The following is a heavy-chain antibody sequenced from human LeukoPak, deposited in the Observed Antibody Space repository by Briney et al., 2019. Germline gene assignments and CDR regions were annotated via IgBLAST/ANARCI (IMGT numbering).Heavy chain of an antibody. CDR3: ARFGEDGDDMDV. J-gene: IGHJ6*03. CDR1: GGTFSSYA. CDR2: IIPILGIA. Sequence: ASVKVSCKASGGTFSSYAISWVRQAPGQGLEWMGRIIPILGIANYAQKFQGRVTITADKSTSTAYMELSSLRSEDTAVYYCARFGEDGDDMDVWGKGTTVTVSS. V-gene: IGHV1-69*04. D-gene: IGHD4-17*01.